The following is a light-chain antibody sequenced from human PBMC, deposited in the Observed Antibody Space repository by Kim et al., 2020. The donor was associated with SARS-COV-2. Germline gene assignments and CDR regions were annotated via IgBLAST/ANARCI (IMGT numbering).Light chain of an antibody. CDR3: QTWGTGPLV. CDR1: SGHSSYA. J-gene: IGLJ3*02. V-gene: IGLV4-69*01. CDR2: LNSDGSH. Sequence: SVKLTCTLSSGHSSYAIAWHQQQPEKGPRYLMKLNSDGSHSKGDGIPDRFSGSSSGAERYLTISSLQSEDEADYYCQTWGTGPLVFGGGTQLTVL.